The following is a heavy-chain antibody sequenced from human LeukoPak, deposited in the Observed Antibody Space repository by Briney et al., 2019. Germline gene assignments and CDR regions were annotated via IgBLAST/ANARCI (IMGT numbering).Heavy chain of an antibody. V-gene: IGHV3-7*01. J-gene: IGHJ3*02. D-gene: IGHD6-13*01. CDR3: ARDGTATGTYAFDI. CDR2: IEEDGSEK. Sequence: GGSLRLSCATSGFTFSSYWMSWVRQAPGKGLEWVANIEEDGSEKYYVDSVKGRFTISRDNAKNSLYLQMNSLRVEDTAVYYCARDGTATGTYAFDIWGQGTMVTVSS. CDR1: GFTFSSYW.